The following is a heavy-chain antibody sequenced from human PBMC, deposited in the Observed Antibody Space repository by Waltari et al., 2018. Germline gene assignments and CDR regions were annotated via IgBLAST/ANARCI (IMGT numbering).Heavy chain of an antibody. Sequence: QVQLVQSGAEVKKPGSSVNVSCKASGDTFSSHTVTWVRQAPGQGLAWVGRFIPILGVPNYAQKFQGRVTITADISTRTAYMELSSLRSEDTAVYYCARALGRNYFDTSGFLDYWGQGTLVTVSS. CDR2: FIPILGVP. CDR1: GDTFSSHT. CDR3: ARALGRNYFDTSGFLDY. D-gene: IGHD3-22*01. J-gene: IGHJ4*02. V-gene: IGHV1-69*02.